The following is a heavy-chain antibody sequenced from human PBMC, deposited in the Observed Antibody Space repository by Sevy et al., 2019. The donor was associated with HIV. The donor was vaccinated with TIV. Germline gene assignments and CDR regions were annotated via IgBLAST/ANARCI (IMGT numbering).Heavy chain of an antibody. CDR3: ARSIGEGPLRFLECLLPGDY. V-gene: IGHV3-21*01. D-gene: IGHD3-3*01. J-gene: IGHJ4*02. Sequence: GESLKISCAASGFTFSAYNMIWVRRAPGKGLEWVSSISSSSDYKYYADSMKDRFTISRDNAKNSLSLQMDSLRAEDTAVYYCARSIGEGPLRFLECLLPGDYWGQGTLVTVSS. CDR2: ISSSSDYK. CDR1: GFTFSAYN.